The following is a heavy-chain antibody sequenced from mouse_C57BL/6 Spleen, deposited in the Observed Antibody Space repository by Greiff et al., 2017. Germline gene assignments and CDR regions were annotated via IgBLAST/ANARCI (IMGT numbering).Heavy chain of an antibody. J-gene: IGHJ3*01. CDR1: GYTFTSYW. Sequence: VQLQQPGAELVMPGASVKLSCKASGYTFTSYWMHWVKQRPGQGLKWIGEIDPSDSYTNYNQKFKGKSTLTVDKSSSTAYMQLSSLTSEDSAVYYCARGGDYGNYVDWFAYWGQGTLVTVSA. D-gene: IGHD2-1*01. V-gene: IGHV1-69*01. CDR3: ARGGDYGNYVDWFAY. CDR2: IDPSDSYT.